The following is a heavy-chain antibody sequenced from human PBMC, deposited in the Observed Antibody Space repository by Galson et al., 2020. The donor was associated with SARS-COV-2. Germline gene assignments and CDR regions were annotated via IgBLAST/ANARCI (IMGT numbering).Heavy chain of an antibody. D-gene: IGHD3-10*01. Sequence: GESLKISCTASGFTFGDYAMSWFRQAPGKGLEWVGFIRSKAYGGTTEYAASVKGRFTISRDDSKSIAYLQMNSLKTEDTAVYYCTATYYGSGSSDYWGQGTLVTVSS. V-gene: IGHV3-49*03. CDR3: TATYYGSGSSDY. CDR1: GFTFGDYA. J-gene: IGHJ4*02. CDR2: IRSKAYGGTT.